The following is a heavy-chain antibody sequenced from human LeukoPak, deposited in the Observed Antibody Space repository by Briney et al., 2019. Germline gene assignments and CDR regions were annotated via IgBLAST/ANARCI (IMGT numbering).Heavy chain of an antibody. Sequence: SETLSLTCTVSGGSISSYYWSWLRQPPGKGLEWIGYIYYSGSTNYNPSLKSRVTISVDTSKNQFSLKLSSVTAADTAVYYCARGETQQQLVSVFDYWGQGTLVTVSS. D-gene: IGHD6-13*01. V-gene: IGHV4-59*12. CDR2: IYYSGST. J-gene: IGHJ4*02. CDR1: GGSISSYY. CDR3: ARGETQQQLVSVFDY.